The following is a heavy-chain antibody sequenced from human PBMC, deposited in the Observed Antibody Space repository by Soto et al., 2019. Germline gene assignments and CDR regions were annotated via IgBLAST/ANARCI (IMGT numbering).Heavy chain of an antibody. CDR1: GYTFSSYG. CDR3: ARVERYDSSGYYSNWFDP. Sequence: EASVKVSCKASGYTFSSYGINWVRQAPGQGLEWLGWISPYDGNTKYAQILQGRVSMTTDTSTKTAYMEVRSLRSDDTAVYYCARVERYDSSGYYSNWFDPWGQGTLVTVSS. CDR2: ISPYDGNT. D-gene: IGHD3-22*01. V-gene: IGHV1-18*01. J-gene: IGHJ5*02.